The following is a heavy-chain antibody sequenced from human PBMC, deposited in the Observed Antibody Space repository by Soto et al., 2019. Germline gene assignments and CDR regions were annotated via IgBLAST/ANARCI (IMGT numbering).Heavy chain of an antibody. CDR3: ARDWVVVVPAAIPDYYYGMDV. CDR1: GYTFTSYG. Sequence: ASVKVSCKASGYTFTSYGISWVRQAPGQGLEWMGWISAYNGNTNYAQKLQGRVTMTTDTSTSTAYLELRSLRSDDTAVYYCARDWVVVVPAAIPDYYYGMDVWGQGTTVTVSS. J-gene: IGHJ6*02. V-gene: IGHV1-18*01. CDR2: ISAYNGNT. D-gene: IGHD2-2*02.